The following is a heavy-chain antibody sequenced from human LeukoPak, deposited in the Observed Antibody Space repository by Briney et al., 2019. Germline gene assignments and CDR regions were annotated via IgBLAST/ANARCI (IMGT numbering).Heavy chain of an antibody. J-gene: IGHJ5*02. V-gene: IGHV3-30*02. CDR3: VNSGFDP. D-gene: IGHD3-10*01. CDR2: IHYDGTNE. CDR1: GFTFSSYG. Sequence: HPGGSLRLSCAASGFTFSSYGMHWVRQAPGKGLEWVAFIHYDGTNEYYADSVKGRFTISRDNFKNTLSLQMNGLRVEDTALYHCVNSGFDPWGQGTLVTVSS.